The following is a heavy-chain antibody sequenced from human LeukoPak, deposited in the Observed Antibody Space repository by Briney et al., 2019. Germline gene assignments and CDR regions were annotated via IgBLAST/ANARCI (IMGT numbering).Heavy chain of an antibody. CDR1: SYTFTSYG. J-gene: IGHJ3*02. V-gene: IGHV1-18*01. D-gene: IGHD3-9*01. CDR2: ISADNGNT. Sequence: GASVMVSCKASSYTFTSYGIRCVRQAPGQGLEWMAWISADNGNTNYAQKLQGRVTMTTDTSTSTAHMELRHLRSDDTAVYYCARDRPKLRYFDWLYAFDIWGQGTMVTVSS. CDR3: ARDRPKLRYFDWLYAFDI.